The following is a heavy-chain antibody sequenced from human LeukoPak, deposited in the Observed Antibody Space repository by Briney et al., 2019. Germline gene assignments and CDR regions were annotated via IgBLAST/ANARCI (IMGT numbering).Heavy chain of an antibody. CDR2: MSPHSANT. CDR1: GYGITSFD. D-gene: IGHD3-10*01. Sequence: GASVKVSCKASGYGITSFDINWVRQATGQGLEWMGWMSPHSANTGDAQRFQGRVTMTRDTSTNTAFLELSSLRSEDTALYYCARHGRGGDGFDIWGQGTKVTVSS. CDR3: ARHGRGGDGFDI. J-gene: IGHJ3*02. V-gene: IGHV1-8*01.